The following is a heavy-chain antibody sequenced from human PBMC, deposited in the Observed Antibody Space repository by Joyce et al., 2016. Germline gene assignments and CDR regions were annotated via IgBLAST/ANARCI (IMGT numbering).Heavy chain of an antibody. D-gene: IGHD2-2*01. Sequence: EVQLVESGGGLVQPGVSLRLSCAASGIIFSNKEMNWVRQAPGKGLEWVSSINSDDSRIHYADSVRGRFTISRDNARNSLYLEMNSLRVEDTAIYYCTTPSCANWGQGSLVTVSS. CDR1: GIIFSNKE. CDR3: TTPSCAN. J-gene: IGHJ4*02. V-gene: IGHV3-48*03. CDR2: INSDDSRI.